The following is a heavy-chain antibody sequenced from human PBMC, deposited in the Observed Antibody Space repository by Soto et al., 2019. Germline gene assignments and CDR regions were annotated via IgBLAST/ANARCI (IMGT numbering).Heavy chain of an antibody. J-gene: IGHJ1*01. Sequence: SGPTLVKPTPTLTLTCTFSGFSLSTSGVGVGWIRQPPGKALEWLALIYWDDDKRYSPSLKSRLTITKDTSKNQAVLTMTNMDPVDRATYYCAHGLVYYDILTGATEYFQHWGQGTLVTVSS. V-gene: IGHV2-5*02. CDR2: IYWDDDK. CDR3: AHGLVYYDILTGATEYFQH. CDR1: GFSLSTSGVG. D-gene: IGHD3-9*01.